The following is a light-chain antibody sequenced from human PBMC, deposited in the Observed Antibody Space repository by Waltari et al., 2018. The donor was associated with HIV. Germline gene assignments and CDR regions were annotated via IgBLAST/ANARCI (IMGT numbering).Light chain of an antibody. V-gene: IGKV3-11*01. CDR1: ERVGTF. J-gene: IGKJ4*01. CDR2: YAS. Sequence: VLTQSPVTLPLSPGARATLSCRASERVGTFLAWYQQRPGQAPRLLIYYASKRASGIPARFSGSGSGTDFTFTSSSLDPEDFAVYYCQQRKSWPQVTFGGGTKVEIK. CDR3: QQRKSWPQVT.